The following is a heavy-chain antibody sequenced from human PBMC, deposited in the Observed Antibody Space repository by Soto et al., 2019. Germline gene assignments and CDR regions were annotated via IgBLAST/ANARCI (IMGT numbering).Heavy chain of an antibody. D-gene: IGHD1-26*01. J-gene: IGHJ4*02. Sequence: QVQLVQSGAEVKKPGASVKVSCKASGYTFTSYGISWVRQAPGQGLEWMGWISAYNGNKKYAQKLQGRVTMTTDTSTSTGDMELRSLRSDDTAVYYCARDLGGSYYAPVDYWGQGTVVTVSS. CDR1: GYTFTSYG. CDR2: ISAYNGNK. CDR3: ARDLGGSYYAPVDY. V-gene: IGHV1-18*01.